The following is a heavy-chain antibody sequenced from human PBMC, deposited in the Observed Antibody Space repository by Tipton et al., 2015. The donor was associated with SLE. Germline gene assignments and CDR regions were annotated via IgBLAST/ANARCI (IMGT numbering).Heavy chain of an antibody. CDR2: VYYSGST. V-gene: IGHV4-39*07. Sequence: LRLSCTVSGGSISSSPYHWGWIRQPPGKGLEWIGSVYYSGSTYRNPSLRSRVTVSLDTSKNQFSLNLRSVTAADTAVYYCATTTCSGDSCLVDHWGQGTLVTVSS. J-gene: IGHJ4*02. CDR3: ATTTCSGDSCLVDH. CDR1: GGSISSSPYH. D-gene: IGHD2-21*01.